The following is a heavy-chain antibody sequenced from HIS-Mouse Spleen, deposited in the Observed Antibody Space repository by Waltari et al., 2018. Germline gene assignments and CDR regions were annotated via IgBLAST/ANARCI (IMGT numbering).Heavy chain of an antibody. CDR3: AREIPYSSSWYDWYFDL. CDR2: IYYSGST. V-gene: IGHV4-39*07. CDR1: GGSISSSSYY. Sequence: QLHLQESGPGLVKPSETLSLTCTVAGGSISSSSYYWGGIRQPPGKGLEWIGSIYYSGSTYYNPSLKSRVTISVDTSKNQFSLKLSSVTAADTAVYYCAREIPYSSSWYDWYFDLWGRGTLVTVSS. D-gene: IGHD6-13*01. J-gene: IGHJ2*01.